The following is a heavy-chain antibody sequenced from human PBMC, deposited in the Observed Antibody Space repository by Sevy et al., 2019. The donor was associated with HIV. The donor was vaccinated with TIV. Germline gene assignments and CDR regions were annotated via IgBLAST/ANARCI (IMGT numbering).Heavy chain of an antibody. V-gene: IGHV1-69*13. CDR3: AKSISWYASFDY. CDR2: IIPMFGTA. CDR1: GRTFSNYA. D-gene: IGHD6-13*01. Sequence: ASVKVSCKASGRTFSNYAISWVRQAPGQGLEWMGGIIPMFGTANYVQKFQGRVTITADESTSTAYMELSSLRSEDTDVYYCAKSISWYASFDYWGQGTLVTVSS. J-gene: IGHJ4*02.